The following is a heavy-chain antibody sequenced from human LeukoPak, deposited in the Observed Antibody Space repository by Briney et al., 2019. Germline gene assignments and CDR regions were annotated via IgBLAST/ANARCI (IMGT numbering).Heavy chain of an antibody. D-gene: IGHD6-6*01. V-gene: IGHV4-30-2*01. J-gene: IGHJ4*02. CDR3: ARDPGLWYSSSSGYFDY. CDR2: IYHNGST. Sequence: PSETLSLTCTVSGGSISSGGYYWSWIRQPPGKGLEWIGYIYHNGSTYYNPSLKSRVTISVDRSKNQFSLKLSSVTAADTAVYYCARDPGLWYSSSSGYFDYWGQGTLVTVSS. CDR1: GGSISSGGYY.